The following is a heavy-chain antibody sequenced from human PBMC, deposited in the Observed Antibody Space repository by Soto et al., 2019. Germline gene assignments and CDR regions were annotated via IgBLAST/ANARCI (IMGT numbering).Heavy chain of an antibody. J-gene: IGHJ4*02. CDR3: AKDRGKIYFDY. CDR1: GFSFSNSG. Sequence: PGGSLRLSCAASGFSFSNSGMHWVRQAPGKGLEWVAFISYDGSNKYYADSVKGRFTISRDNSKNTLYLQMNSLRAEDTAVYYCAKDRGKIYFDYRGQGTLVTVSS. V-gene: IGHV3-30*18. CDR2: ISYDGSNK.